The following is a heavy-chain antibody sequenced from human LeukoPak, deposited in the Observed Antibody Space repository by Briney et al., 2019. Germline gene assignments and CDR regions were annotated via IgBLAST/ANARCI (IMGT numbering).Heavy chain of an antibody. J-gene: IGHJ3*02. V-gene: IGHV4-39*01. CDR3: ARHNKQQLVPGGAFDI. Sequence: PSETLSLTCTVSGGSISSSSYYWGWIRQPPGKGLEWIGSIYYSGSTYYNPSLKSRVTISVDTSKNQFSLKLSSVTAADTAVYYCARHNKQQLVPGGAFDIWGQGTMVTVSS. D-gene: IGHD6-13*01. CDR2: IYYSGST. CDR1: GGSISSSSYY.